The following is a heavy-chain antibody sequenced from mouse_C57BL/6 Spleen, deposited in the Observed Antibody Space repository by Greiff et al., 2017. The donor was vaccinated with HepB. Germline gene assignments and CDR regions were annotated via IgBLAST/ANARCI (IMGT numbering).Heavy chain of an antibody. V-gene: IGHV1-80*01. Sequence: QVQLKHSGAELVKPGASVKISCKASGYAFSSYWMNWVKQRPGKGLEWIGQIYPGDGDTNYNGKFKGKATLTADKSSSTAYMQLSSLTSEDSAVYFCARRGNYGSSPHYFDYWGQGTTLTVSS. CDR2: IYPGDGDT. J-gene: IGHJ2*01. CDR1: GYAFSSYW. CDR3: ARRGNYGSSPHYFDY. D-gene: IGHD1-1*01.